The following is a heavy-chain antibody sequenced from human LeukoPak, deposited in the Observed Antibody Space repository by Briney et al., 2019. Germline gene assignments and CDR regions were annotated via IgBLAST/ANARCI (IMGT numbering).Heavy chain of an antibody. CDR1: GFTFSSYA. D-gene: IGHD3-9*01. CDR2: ISGSGGST. Sequence: GGSLRLSCAASGFTFSSYAMSWVRQAPGKGLEWVSAISGSGGSTYYADSVKGRFTISRDNSKNTLYLQMNSLRAEDTAVYYCAKVPFNYDILTGYPYYFDYWGQGTLVTVSS. CDR3: AKVPFNYDILTGYPYYFDY. J-gene: IGHJ4*02. V-gene: IGHV3-23*01.